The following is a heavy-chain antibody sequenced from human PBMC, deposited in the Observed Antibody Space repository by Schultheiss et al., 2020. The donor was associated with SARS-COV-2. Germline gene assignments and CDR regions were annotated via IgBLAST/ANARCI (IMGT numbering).Heavy chain of an antibody. CDR2: VYSSGNT. CDR3: ARTVVATTRDWYFDL. CDR1: GGSISAYS. D-gene: IGHD5-12*01. V-gene: IGHV4-59*01. Sequence: SETLSLTCTVSGGSISAYSWSWVRQPPGKGLEWIGYVYSSGNTNYNPSLKSRVTMSVDMTKNQLSLKVSSVTAADTAVYYCARTVVATTRDWYFDLWGRGTLVTVSS. J-gene: IGHJ2*01.